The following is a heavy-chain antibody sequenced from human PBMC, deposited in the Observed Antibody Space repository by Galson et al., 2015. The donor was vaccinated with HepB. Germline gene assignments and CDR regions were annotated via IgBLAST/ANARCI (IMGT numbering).Heavy chain of an antibody. CDR1: GFTFSSYS. Sequence: SLRLSCAASGFTFSSYSMNWVRQAPGKGLEWVSSISSSSSCIYYADSVKGRFTISRDNAKNSLYLQMNSLRAEDTAVYYCARDPVPYGETDWYFDLWGRGTLVTVSS. CDR2: ISSSSSCI. D-gene: IGHD4-17*01. CDR3: ARDPVPYGETDWYFDL. J-gene: IGHJ2*01. V-gene: IGHV3-21*01.